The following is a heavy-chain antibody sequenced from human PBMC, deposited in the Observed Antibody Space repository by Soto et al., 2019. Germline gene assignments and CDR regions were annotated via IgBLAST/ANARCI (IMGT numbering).Heavy chain of an antibody. CDR3: ASYNGWFYRTYFDY. J-gene: IGHJ4*02. CDR1: GGSFSGYY. Sequence: PSETLSLTCAVYGGSFSGYYWSWIRQPPGKGLEWIGEISHGGGTNYNPSLKSRVTISLDTSKNQFSLRLRSMTAADTAVYYCASYNGWFYRTYFDYWGQGTLVTVSS. CDR2: ISHGGGT. D-gene: IGHD6-19*01. V-gene: IGHV4-34*01.